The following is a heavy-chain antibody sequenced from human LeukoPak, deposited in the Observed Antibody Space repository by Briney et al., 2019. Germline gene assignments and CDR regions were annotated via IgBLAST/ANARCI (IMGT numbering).Heavy chain of an antibody. CDR3: ARSFYYGFWSGYYSMTVGAFDI. J-gene: IGHJ3*02. D-gene: IGHD3-3*01. CDR2: IYYSGST. V-gene: IGHV4-59*01. CDR1: GGSISSYY. Sequence: KPSETLSLTCTVSGGSISSYYWSWIRQPPGKGLEWIGYIYYSGSTNYNPSLKSRVTIPVDTSKNQFSLKLSSVTAADTAVYYCARSFYYGFWSGYYSMTVGAFDIWGQGTMVTVSS.